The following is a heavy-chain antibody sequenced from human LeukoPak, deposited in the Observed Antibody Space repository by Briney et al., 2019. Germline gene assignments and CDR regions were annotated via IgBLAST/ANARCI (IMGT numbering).Heavy chain of an antibody. CDR3: ARGITGTTLSPFDY. Sequence: ASVKVSCKASGGTFSSYAISWVRQAPGQGLEWMGGIIPIFGTANYAQKFQGRVTITADESTSTAYTELSSLRSEDTAVYYCARGITGTTLSPFDYWGQGTLVTVSS. V-gene: IGHV1-69*13. CDR1: GGTFSSYA. J-gene: IGHJ4*02. CDR2: IIPIFGTA. D-gene: IGHD1-20*01.